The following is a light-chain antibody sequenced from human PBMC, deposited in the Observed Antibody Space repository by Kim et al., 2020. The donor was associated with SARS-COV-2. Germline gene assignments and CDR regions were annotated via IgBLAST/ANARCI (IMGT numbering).Light chain of an antibody. J-gene: IGKJ4*01. Sequence: PAAISCRSSQGLLHGNGYTYLNWYLQRPGRSPQLLISLGSIRDSGVPDRFSGSGSGTDFTLKISRVEAEDVGVYYCIQALQTPLTFGGGTKVDIK. V-gene: IGKV2-28*01. CDR1: QGLLHGNGYTY. CDR2: LGS. CDR3: IQALQTPLT.